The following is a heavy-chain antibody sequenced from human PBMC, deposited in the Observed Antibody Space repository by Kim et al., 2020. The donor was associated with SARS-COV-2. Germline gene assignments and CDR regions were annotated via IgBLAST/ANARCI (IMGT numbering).Heavy chain of an antibody. CDR3: AIQQLVVSTFRGAFDI. V-gene: IGHV3-23*01. Sequence: SVTVRFTISRDNSKNTLYLQMNRLCAEETAVYYCAIQQLVVSTFRGAFDIWGQGTMVTVSS. D-gene: IGHD6-6*01. J-gene: IGHJ3*02.